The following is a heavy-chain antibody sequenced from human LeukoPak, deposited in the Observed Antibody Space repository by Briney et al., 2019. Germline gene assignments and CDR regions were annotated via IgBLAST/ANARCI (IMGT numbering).Heavy chain of an antibody. CDR3: ARVGLSSSFRGPLDY. V-gene: IGHV4-39*07. D-gene: IGHD6-6*01. Sequence: SETLSLTCTVSGGSISSSSYYWGWIRQPPGKGLEWIGSIYYSGSTYYNPSLKSRVTISVNTSKNQFSLKLSSVTAADTAVYYCARVGLSSSFRGPLDYWGQGTLVTVSS. CDR2: IYYSGST. J-gene: IGHJ4*02. CDR1: GGSISSSSYY.